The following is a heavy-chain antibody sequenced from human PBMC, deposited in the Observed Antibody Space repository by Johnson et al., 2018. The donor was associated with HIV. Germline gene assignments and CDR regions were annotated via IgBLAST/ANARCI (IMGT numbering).Heavy chain of an antibody. CDR3: ARDGPWLQSQRNAFDI. CDR1: GFTFSSYW. D-gene: IGHD5-24*01. CDR2: IKQDGSEK. Sequence: CAASGFTFSSYWMSWVRQAPGKGLEWVANIKQDGSEKYYVDSVKGRFTISRDNAKNSLYLQMNSLRAEDTAVYYCARDGPWLQSQRNAFDIWGQGTMVTVSS. V-gene: IGHV3-7*01. J-gene: IGHJ3*02.